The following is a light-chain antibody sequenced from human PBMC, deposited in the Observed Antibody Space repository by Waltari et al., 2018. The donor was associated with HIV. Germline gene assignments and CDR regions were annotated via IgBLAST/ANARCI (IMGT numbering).Light chain of an antibody. CDR3: CSYAGSSTLV. V-gene: IGLV2-23*02. CDR2: EVS. CDR1: SSDVGRYNL. J-gene: IGLJ2*01. Sequence: QSALTQPASVSGSPGQSITISCTGTSSDVGRYNLVSWYQQHPGKAPKLMIYEVSKRPSGVSNRFSGSKSCNTASLTISGLQAEDEAYYYCCSYAGSSTLVFGGGTKLTVL.